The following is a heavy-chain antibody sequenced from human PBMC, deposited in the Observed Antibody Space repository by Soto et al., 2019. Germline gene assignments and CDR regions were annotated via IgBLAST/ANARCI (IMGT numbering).Heavy chain of an antibody. D-gene: IGHD4-17*01. V-gene: IGHV1-46*02. CDR1: GYNFNQYY. CDR3: ARGPDDSDVPRWDY. J-gene: IGHJ4*02. Sequence: QVQLVQSGAEVRKPGASVRLSCATSGYNFNQYYIHWVRQAPGQGLEWMGIINLRGGTTEYAHKFRGRVTVTGDTSTRTAYMEVSSLRAEDTAVYFCARGPDDSDVPRWDYWGQGTLITVSS. CDR2: INLRGGTT.